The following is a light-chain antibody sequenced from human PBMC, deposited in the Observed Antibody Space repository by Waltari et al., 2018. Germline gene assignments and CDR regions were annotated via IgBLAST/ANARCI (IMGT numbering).Light chain of an antibody. CDR1: QSLGTN. CDR2: GAS. CDR3: QQYNNWPLYT. Sequence: ETVMTQSPATLSVSPGGRATLSCRASQSLGTNLAWYQQKPGQAPSLRSHGASSRATGVPARCSGSGSGTDFTLTISSLQSEDFVVYYCQQYNNWPLYTFGQGTKLEI. J-gene: IGKJ2*01. V-gene: IGKV3-15*01.